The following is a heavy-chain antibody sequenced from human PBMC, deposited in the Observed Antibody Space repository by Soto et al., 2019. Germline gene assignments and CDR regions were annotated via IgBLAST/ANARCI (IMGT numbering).Heavy chain of an antibody. V-gene: IGHV1-3*01. J-gene: IGHJ6*02. CDR3: ARDSRVVVPAASSVYYYGMDV. Sequence: APVKVSCKASGYTFTSYAMHWVRQAPGQRLEWMGWINAGNGNTKYSQKFQGRVTITRDTSASTAYMELSSLRSEDTAVYYCARDSRVVVPAASSVYYYGMDVWGQGXTVTV. CDR1: GYTFTSYA. CDR2: INAGNGNT. D-gene: IGHD2-2*01.